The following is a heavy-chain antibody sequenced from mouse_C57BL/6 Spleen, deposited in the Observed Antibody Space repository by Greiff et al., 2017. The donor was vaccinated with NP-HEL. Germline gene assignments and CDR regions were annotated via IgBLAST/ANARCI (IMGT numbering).Heavy chain of an antibody. CDR3: AREYYPTGWYFDV. Sequence: QVQLQQSGAELVRPGASVKLSCKASGYTFTDYYINWVKQRPGQGLEWIARIYPGSGNTYYNEKFKGKATLTAEKSSSTAYMQLSSLTSEDSAVYFCAREYYPTGWYFDVWGTGTTVTVSS. CDR1: GYTFTDYY. V-gene: IGHV1-76*01. D-gene: IGHD1-1*01. J-gene: IGHJ1*03. CDR2: IYPGSGNT.